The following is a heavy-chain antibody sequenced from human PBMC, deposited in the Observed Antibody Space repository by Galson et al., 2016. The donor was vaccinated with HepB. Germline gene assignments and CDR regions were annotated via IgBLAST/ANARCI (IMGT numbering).Heavy chain of an antibody. V-gene: IGHV3-72*01. CDR2: IRKRSNGYTT. CDR3: TRVTSFIRNIGTLDL. CDR1: GFSFSDHY. Sequence: SLRLSCAASGFSFSDHYMDWVRQAPGKGLEWVGRIRKRSNGYTTEYGASVKGRFSVSRDDSEKSMYLQMDSLKSEDTAVYYCTRVTSFIRNIGTLDLWGRGTLVTVCS. D-gene: IGHD2/OR15-2a*01. J-gene: IGHJ3*01.